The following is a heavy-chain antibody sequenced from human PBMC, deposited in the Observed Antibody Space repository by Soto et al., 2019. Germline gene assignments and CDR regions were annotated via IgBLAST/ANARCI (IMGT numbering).Heavy chain of an antibody. D-gene: IGHD3-22*01. J-gene: IGHJ4*02. V-gene: IGHV3-23*01. CDR1: GFTFSSYA. CDR3: AKARLGCYDSSGYYYYDF. Sequence: GGSLRLSCAASGFTFSSYAMSWVRQAPGKGLEWVSAISGGGGSTYYADSVKGRFTISRDNSKNTLYLQMNSLRAEATAVYYCAKARLGCYDSSGYYYYDFWGQGTLVTVSS. CDR2: ISGGGGST.